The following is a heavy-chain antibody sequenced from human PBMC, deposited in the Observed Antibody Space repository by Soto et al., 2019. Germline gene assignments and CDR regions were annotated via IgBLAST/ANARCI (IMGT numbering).Heavy chain of an antibody. CDR3: ARGYYDILTGYLWFDP. Sequence: PSETLSLTCAVSGGSISSSNWWSWVRQPPGKGLEWIGEIYHSGSTNYNPSLKSRVTISLDTSKNQFSLKLSSRSEATAVYYCARGYYDILTGYLWFDPWGQGTLVTVSS. V-gene: IGHV4-4*02. CDR2: IYHSGST. CDR1: GGSISSSNW. J-gene: IGHJ5*02. D-gene: IGHD3-9*01.